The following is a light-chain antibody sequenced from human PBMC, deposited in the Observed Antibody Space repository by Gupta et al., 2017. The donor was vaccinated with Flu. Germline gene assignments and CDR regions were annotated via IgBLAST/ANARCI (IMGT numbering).Light chain of an antibody. Sequence: EIVLTQSPATLSVSPGERATLSCRASQSVTTNLAWYQQKPGQAPRLLIYAASTRATGIPARFSGSGSGTEFTLTISSRQSEDFAVYYCQQYINWPPRTFGQGTRVEIK. V-gene: IGKV3-15*01. CDR2: AAS. CDR3: QQYINWPPRT. CDR1: QSVTTN. J-gene: IGKJ1*01.